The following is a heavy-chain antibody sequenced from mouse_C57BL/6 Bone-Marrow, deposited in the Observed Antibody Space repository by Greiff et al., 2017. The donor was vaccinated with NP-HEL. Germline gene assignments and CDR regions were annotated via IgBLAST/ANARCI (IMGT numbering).Heavy chain of an antibody. CDR3: TYYGNYVLFDY. D-gene: IGHD2-1*01. CDR1: GFNIKDDY. V-gene: IGHV14-4*01. CDR2: IDPENGDT. Sequence: LVESGAELVRPGASVKLSCTASGFNIKDDYMHWVKQRPEQGLEWIGWIDPENGDTEYASKFQGKATITADTSSNTAYLQLSSLTSEDTAVYYCTYYGNYVLFDYWGQGTTLTVSS. J-gene: IGHJ2*01.